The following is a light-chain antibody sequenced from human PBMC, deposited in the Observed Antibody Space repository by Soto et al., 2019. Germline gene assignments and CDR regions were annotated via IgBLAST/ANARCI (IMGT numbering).Light chain of an antibody. CDR2: GAS. CDR1: QTVTSN. J-gene: IGKJ1*01. Sequence: EIVMTQSPVTLSVSPGETANLSCRASQTVTSNLAWYQQKPGRSPRLLLSGASTRATGIPARFSGSGSGTEFTLTISRLQSEDLAVYYWQQYNDWPRTFGQGTKVEI. V-gene: IGKV3-15*01. CDR3: QQYNDWPRT.